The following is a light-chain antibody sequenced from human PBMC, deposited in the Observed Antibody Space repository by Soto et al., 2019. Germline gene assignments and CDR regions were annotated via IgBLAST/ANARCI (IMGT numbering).Light chain of an antibody. CDR3: QQRSSWHWT. V-gene: IGKV3-11*01. J-gene: IGKJ1*01. CDR1: QSVRSY. Sequence: EILLTQSPATLSLSPGERATLSCRASQSVRSYLAWYQQKPGQAPRLLICDATDRATGIPARFSGSGSETDFTLTISSLEPEDFAVYYFQQRSSWHWTFGHGTKVDIK. CDR2: DAT.